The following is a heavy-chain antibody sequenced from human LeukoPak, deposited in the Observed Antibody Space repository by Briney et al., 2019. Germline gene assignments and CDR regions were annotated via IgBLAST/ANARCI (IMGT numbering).Heavy chain of an antibody. Sequence: GVSLTLSCAPSGLTVSSNYMSWVRHAPGEGREWVSFICGGGSTYYADSVRGRFTRHRDNPKNTLYLRMISLRDEATAVYYCARVGWWRVPYAFDIRGQGTMATVS. CDR2: ICGGGST. CDR1: GLTVSSNY. D-gene: IGHD2-15*01. CDR3: ARVGWWRVPYAFDI. J-gene: IGHJ3*02. V-gene: IGHV3-53*01.